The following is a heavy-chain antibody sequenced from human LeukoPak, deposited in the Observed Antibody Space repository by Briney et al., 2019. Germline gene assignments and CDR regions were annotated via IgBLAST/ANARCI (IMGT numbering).Heavy chain of an antibody. CDR1: GYTFSNYD. Sequence: ASVKVSCKASGYTFSNYDINWVRQATGQRPEWMGWMNRGGGGTGYSQKFQGRVTMARDSSRSTAYMELISLRFEDTAIYYCTRAIRHQLLSDYWGQGTLVTVSS. D-gene: IGHD2-21*01. V-gene: IGHV1-8*01. J-gene: IGHJ4*02. CDR2: MNRGGGGT. CDR3: TRAIRHQLLSDY.